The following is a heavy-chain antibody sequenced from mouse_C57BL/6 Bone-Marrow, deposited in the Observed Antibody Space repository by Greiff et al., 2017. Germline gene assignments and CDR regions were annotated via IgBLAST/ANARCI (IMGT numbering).Heavy chain of an antibody. CDR1: GFNIKNTY. V-gene: IGHV14-3*01. CDR3: ARGGYYGYYAMDY. J-gene: IGHJ4*01. Sequence: EVQRVESVAELVRPGASVKLSCTASGFNIKNTYMHWVKQRPEQGLEWIGRIDPANGNTKYAPKFQGKATITADTSSNTAYLQLSSLTSEDTAIYYCARGGYYGYYAMDYWGQGTSVTVSS. CDR2: IDPANGNT. D-gene: IGHD1-2*01.